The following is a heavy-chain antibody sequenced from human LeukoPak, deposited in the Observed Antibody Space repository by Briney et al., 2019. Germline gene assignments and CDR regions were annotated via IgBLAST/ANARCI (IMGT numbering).Heavy chain of an antibody. Sequence: KPSETLSLTCTVSGGSISSYYWSWIRQPPGKGLEWIGYIYYSGSTNYNPSLKSRVTISVDTSKNQFSPKLSSVTAADTAVYYCARRTYFYDSSGYYFDYWGQGTLVTVSS. J-gene: IGHJ4*02. CDR3: ARRTYFYDSSGYYFDY. CDR1: GGSISSYY. V-gene: IGHV4-59*01. D-gene: IGHD3-22*01. CDR2: IYYSGST.